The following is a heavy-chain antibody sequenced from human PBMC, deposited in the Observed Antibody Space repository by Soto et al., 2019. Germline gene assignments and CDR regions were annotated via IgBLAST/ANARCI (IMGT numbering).Heavy chain of an antibody. CDR1: GGSISSGNYY. Sequence: QVQLQESGPGLVKPSQTLSLTCTVSGGSISSGNYYWSWIRQPPGKGLEWIGFISYSGSTYYSLSLKRRVTISVDTSKTQFSLNLSFVTAADTAVYYCATMGTPATGLYYFDYWGQGTLVTVSS. CDR3: ATMGTPATGLYYFDY. V-gene: IGHV4-30-4*01. J-gene: IGHJ4*02. D-gene: IGHD5-18*01. CDR2: ISYSGST.